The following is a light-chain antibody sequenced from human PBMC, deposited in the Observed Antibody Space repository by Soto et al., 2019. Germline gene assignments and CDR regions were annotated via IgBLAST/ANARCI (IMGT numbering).Light chain of an antibody. J-gene: IGKJ4*01. Sequence: DIQMTQSPSSLSASVGDRVTITCRASQGIGNFLAWFQQKPGKAPKSLIFAASNLQSGVPSKFSGSGSGTDFTLTISSLQPEDFAPYYCQQYHSYPVTFGGGTRVEI. CDR3: QQYHSYPVT. V-gene: IGKV1-16*02. CDR2: AAS. CDR1: QGIGNF.